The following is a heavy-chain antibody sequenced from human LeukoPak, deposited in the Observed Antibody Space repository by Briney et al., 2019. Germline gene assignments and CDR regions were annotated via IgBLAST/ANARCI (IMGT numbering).Heavy chain of an antibody. J-gene: IGHJ6*03. D-gene: IGHD1-7*01. CDR3: ARKKTGTTKSYYYYYYMDV. V-gene: IGHV1-18*01. CDR1: GYTFTSYG. Sequence: RASVKVSCKASGYTFTSYGISWVRQAPGQGLEWMGWISAYNGNTNYAQKLQGRVTMTTDTSTSTAYMELRSLRSDDTAVYYCARKKTGTTKSYYYYYYMDVWGKGTTVTVSS. CDR2: ISAYNGNT.